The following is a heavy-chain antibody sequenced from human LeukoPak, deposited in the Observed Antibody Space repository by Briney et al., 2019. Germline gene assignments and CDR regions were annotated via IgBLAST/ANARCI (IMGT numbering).Heavy chain of an antibody. D-gene: IGHD5-12*01. CDR2: IYYSGST. J-gene: IGHJ6*03. CDR1: GGSISSGGYS. CDR3: ARLAGGRWLRFDNLFPEAYYYYYYMDV. V-gene: IGHV4-30-4*07. Sequence: PSETLSLTCAVSGGSISSGGYSWSWIRQPPGKGLEWIGYIYYSGSTYYNPSLKSRVTISVDTSKNQFSLKLSSVTAADTAVYYCARLAGGRWLRFDNLFPEAYYYYYYMDVWGKGTTVTISS.